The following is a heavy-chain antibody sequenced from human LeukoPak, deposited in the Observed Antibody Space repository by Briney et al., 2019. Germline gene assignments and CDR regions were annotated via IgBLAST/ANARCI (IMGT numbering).Heavy chain of an antibody. Sequence: ASVKVSCKASGGTFSSYAISWVRQAPGQGLEWMGGITPIFGTANYAQKFQGRVTITADKSTSTAYMELSSLRSEDTAVYYCARVRRRGYSGYSVDYWGQGTLVTVSS. D-gene: IGHD5-12*01. CDR2: ITPIFGTA. CDR1: GGTFSSYA. V-gene: IGHV1-69*06. CDR3: ARVRRRGYSGYSVDY. J-gene: IGHJ4*02.